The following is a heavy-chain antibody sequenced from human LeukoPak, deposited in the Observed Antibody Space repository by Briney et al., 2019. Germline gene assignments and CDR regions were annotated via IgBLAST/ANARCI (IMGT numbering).Heavy chain of an antibody. Sequence: SETRSLTCTVSGDSISTYYWSWIRQSPGKGLEWIGYSYYSGITNYNPSLKSRVTISVDTSKNPVSPKLSSVTAADTAVYYCARAYGSGSYHYWGQGTLVTVSS. V-gene: IGHV4-59*01. CDR3: ARAYGSGSYHY. J-gene: IGHJ4*02. CDR2: SYYSGIT. CDR1: GDSISTYY. D-gene: IGHD3-10*01.